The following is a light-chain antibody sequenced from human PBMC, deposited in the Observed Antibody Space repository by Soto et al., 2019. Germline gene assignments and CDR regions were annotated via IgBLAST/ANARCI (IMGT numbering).Light chain of an antibody. CDR1: QTISSW. Sequence: SHSLAALSVSIRDRVTITCRASQTISSWLAWYQQKPGKAPKLLIYAASSLQSGVPSRFSGSGSGTDFTLTISCLADDDIRDCSAHSEFLLNRFG. CDR2: AAS. CDR3: HSEFLLNR. J-gene: IGKJ2*01. V-gene: IGKV1-5*01.